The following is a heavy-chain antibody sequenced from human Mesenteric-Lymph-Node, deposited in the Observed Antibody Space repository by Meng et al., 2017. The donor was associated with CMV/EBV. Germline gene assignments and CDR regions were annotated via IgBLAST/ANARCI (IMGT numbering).Heavy chain of an antibody. J-gene: IGHJ4*02. Sequence: GGSLRLPCVASGFTCSRYWMSWVRQAPGKGLGWVANIKQDGSEKYYVDSVKGRFTVSRNNAKNSLYLQMNSLRAEDTAVYYCARIQYDSWSGYYRAYWGQGALVTVSS. D-gene: IGHD3-3*01. CDR1: GFTCSRYW. CDR2: IKQDGSEK. V-gene: IGHV3-7*01. CDR3: ARIQYDSWSGYYRAY.